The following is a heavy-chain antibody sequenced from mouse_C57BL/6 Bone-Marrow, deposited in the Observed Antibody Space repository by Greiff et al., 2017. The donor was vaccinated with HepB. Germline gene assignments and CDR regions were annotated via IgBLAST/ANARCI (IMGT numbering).Heavy chain of an antibody. J-gene: IGHJ4*01. V-gene: IGHV1-52*01. D-gene: IGHD2-4*01. Sequence: QVQLQQSGAELVRPGSSVKLSCKASGYTFTSYWMHWVKQRPIQGLEWIGNIDPSDSETHYNQKFKDKATLTVDKSSSTAYMQLSSLTSEDSAVYYCARGLRRYYDAMDYWGQGTSVTVSS. CDR2: IDPSDSET. CDR1: GYTFTSYW. CDR3: ARGLRRYYDAMDY.